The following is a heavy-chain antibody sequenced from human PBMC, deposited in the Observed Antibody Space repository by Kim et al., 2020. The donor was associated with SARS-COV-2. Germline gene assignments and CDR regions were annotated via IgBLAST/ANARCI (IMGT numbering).Heavy chain of an antibody. J-gene: IGHJ4*02. V-gene: IGHV4-34*01. CDR1: GGSFSGYY. D-gene: IGHD3-10*01. Sequence: SETLSLTCAVYGGSFSGYYWSWIRQPPGKGLEWIGEINHSGSTNYNPSLKSRVTISVDTSKNQFSLKLSSVTAADTAVYYCARGPQYYYGSGSYPRYPYWGQGTLVTVSS. CDR3: ARGPQYYYGSGSYPRYPY. CDR2: INHSGST.